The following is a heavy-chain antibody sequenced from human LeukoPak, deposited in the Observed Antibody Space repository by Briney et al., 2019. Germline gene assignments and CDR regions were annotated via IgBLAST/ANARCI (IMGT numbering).Heavy chain of an antibody. CDR1: GFTFSSYA. CDR2: ISGSGGST. V-gene: IGHV3-23*01. Sequence: PGGSLRLSCAASGFTFSSYAMSWVRQAPGKGLEWDSAISGSGGSTNYADSVKGRFTISRDTAKNTLYLQMNSLRAEDTAVYYCVQQYSSIWSVGDSWGQGTLVTVSS. J-gene: IGHJ4*02. CDR3: VQQYSSIWSVGDS. D-gene: IGHD6-13*01.